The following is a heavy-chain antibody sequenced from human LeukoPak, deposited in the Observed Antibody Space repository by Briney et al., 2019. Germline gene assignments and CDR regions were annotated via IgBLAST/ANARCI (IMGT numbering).Heavy chain of an antibody. D-gene: IGHD5-18*01. Sequence: GGSLRLSCAASGFTFSSYSMNWVRRAPGKGLEWVSSISSSSSYIYYADSVKGRFTISRDNAKNSLYLQMNSLRAEDTAVYYCAGTRGSYGFRNYMDVWGKGTTVTVSS. CDR2: ISSSSSYI. J-gene: IGHJ6*03. V-gene: IGHV3-21*01. CDR3: AGTRGSYGFRNYMDV. CDR1: GFTFSSYS.